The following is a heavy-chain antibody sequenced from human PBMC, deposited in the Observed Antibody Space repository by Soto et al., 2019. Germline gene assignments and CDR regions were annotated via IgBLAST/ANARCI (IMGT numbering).Heavy chain of an antibody. CDR1: GFTFSSYA. D-gene: IGHD2-21*01. V-gene: IGHV3-30-3*01. CDR3: AKATSATCTGSICYSFDY. Sequence: PGGSLRLSCAASGFTFSSYAMHWVRQAPGKGLEWVAVISYDGSNKYYADSVKGRFTVSRDSSKNTLSLQMNSLRPEDTALYYCAKATSATCTGSICYSFDYWGQGTLVTSPQ. J-gene: IGHJ4*02. CDR2: ISYDGSNK.